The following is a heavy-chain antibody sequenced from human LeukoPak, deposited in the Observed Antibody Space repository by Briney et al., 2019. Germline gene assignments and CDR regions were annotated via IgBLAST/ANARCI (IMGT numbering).Heavy chain of an antibody. J-gene: IGHJ4*02. CDR2: ISSSGSTI. CDR1: GFTFSDYY. Sequence: GGSLRLSCAASGFTFSDYYMSWIRQAPGKGLEWVSYISSSGSTIYYADSVKGRLTISRDNAKNSLYLQMNSLRAEDTAVYYCARGPTDSGSYGPYFDYWGQGTLVTVSP. V-gene: IGHV3-11*01. CDR3: ARGPTDSGSYGPYFDY. D-gene: IGHD1-26*01.